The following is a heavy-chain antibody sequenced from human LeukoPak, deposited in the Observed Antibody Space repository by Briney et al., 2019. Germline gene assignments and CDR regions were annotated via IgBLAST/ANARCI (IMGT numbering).Heavy chain of an antibody. D-gene: IGHD2-15*01. Sequence: PGGSLRLSCAASGFTVSSNYMSWVRQAPGKGLEWVSVIYSGGSTYYADSVKGRFTISRDNSKNTLYLQMNNLRAEDTAVYYCAKGVGCSGGTCYSGHGMDVWGQGTTVTVSS. CDR3: AKGVGCSGGTCYSGHGMDV. J-gene: IGHJ6*02. CDR1: GFTVSSNY. CDR2: IYSGGST. V-gene: IGHV3-53*01.